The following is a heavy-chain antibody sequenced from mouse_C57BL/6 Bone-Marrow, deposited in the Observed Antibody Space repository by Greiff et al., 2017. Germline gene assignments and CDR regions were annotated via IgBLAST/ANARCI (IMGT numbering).Heavy chain of an antibody. D-gene: IGHD3-1*01. CDR2: IDPSDSYT. Sequence: QVQLQQSGAELVRPGTSVKLSCTASGYTFTSYWMHWVQQRPGQGLEWIGVIDPSDSYTTYNQQFTGKATLTVDTSDSTAYMQLSSLTSEDTAVYYCARSGYPAWFAYWGQGTLVTVAA. CDR1: GYTFTSYW. J-gene: IGHJ3*01. CDR3: ARSGYPAWFAY. V-gene: IGHV1-59*01.